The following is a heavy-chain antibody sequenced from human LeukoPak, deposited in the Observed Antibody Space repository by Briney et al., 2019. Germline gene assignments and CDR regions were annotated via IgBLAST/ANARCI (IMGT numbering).Heavy chain of an antibody. V-gene: IGHV4-39*07. J-gene: IGHJ4*02. Sequence: PSETLSLTCTVSGGSISSSSYYWGWIRQPPGKGLEWIGSIYYSGSTYYNPSLKSRVTMSVDTSKNQFSLKLSSVTAADTAVYYCARDGVWYSSGWYPDYWGQGTLVTVSS. CDR2: IYYSGST. CDR3: ARDGVWYSSGWYPDY. CDR1: GGSISSSSYY. D-gene: IGHD6-19*01.